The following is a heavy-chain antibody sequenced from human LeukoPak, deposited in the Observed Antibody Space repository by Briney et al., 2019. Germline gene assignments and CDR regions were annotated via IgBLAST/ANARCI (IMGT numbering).Heavy chain of an antibody. J-gene: IGHJ4*02. CDR3: TRDQTPYY. CDR1: GFNFGDYA. CDR2: IRSKIYGGTP. V-gene: IGHV3-49*04. Sequence: SLRLSCTTSGFNFGDYAMTWVRQAPGQGLEWVGFIRSKIYGGTPEYAASVKGRFTISRDDSKGVAYLQMNSLKTEDTAVYYCTRDQTPYYWGQGTLVTVSS.